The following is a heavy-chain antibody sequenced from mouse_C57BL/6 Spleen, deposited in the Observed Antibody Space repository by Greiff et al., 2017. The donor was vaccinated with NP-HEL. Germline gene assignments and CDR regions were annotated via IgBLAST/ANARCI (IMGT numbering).Heavy chain of an antibody. Sequence: QVQLQQPGAELVKPGASVKLSCKASGYTFTEYSIHWVKQRSGQGLEWIGWFYPAGGSIKYNEKFKDKATLTADKSSSTAYMQLSRLTSEDSAVFFCTRQGYVDNKKAMDYGGQGTSVTVSS. J-gene: IGHJ4*01. CDR1: GYTFTEYS. V-gene: IGHV1-62-2*01. D-gene: IGHD2-10*02. CDR2: FYPAGGSI. CDR3: TRQGYVDNKKAMDY.